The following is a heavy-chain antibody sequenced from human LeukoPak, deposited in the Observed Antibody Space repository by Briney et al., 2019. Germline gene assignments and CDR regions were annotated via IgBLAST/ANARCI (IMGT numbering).Heavy chain of an antibody. CDR2: IYYSGST. Sequence: SETLSLTCTVSGGSISSSSYYWGWIRQPPGKGLEWIGSIYYSGSTYYNPSLKSRVTISVDTSKNQFSLKLSSVTAADTAVYYWARLGYYDSSGYYWASKDYYYYYMDVWGKGTTVTVSS. CDR1: GGSISSSSYY. D-gene: IGHD3-22*01. CDR3: ARLGYYDSSGYYWASKDYYYYYMDV. J-gene: IGHJ6*03. V-gene: IGHV4-39*01.